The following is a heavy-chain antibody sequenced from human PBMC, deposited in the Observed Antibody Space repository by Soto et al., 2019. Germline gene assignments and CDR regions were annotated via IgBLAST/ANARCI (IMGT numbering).Heavy chain of an antibody. CDR3: ATLGDTAMASFDY. D-gene: IGHD5-18*01. V-gene: IGHV3-30-3*01. J-gene: IGHJ4*02. CDR1: GFTFSSYA. CDR2: ISYDGSNK. Sequence: GGSLRFSCAASGFTFSSYAMHWVRQAPGKGLEWVAVISYDGSNKYYADSVKGRFTISRDNSKNTLYLQMNSLRAEDTAVYYCATLGDTAMASFDYWGQGTLVTVSS.